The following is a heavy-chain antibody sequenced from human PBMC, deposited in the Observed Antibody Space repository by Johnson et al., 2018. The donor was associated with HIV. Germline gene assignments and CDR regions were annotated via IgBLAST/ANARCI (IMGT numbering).Heavy chain of an antibody. CDR1: GFTFDDYA. V-gene: IGHV3-43*01. CDR3: ARDRGWGVIDAFDI. J-gene: IGHJ3*02. D-gene: IGHD3-16*02. CDR2: ISWDGSEK. Sequence: VQLVESGGGVVQPGRSLRLSCAASGFTFDDYAMHWVRQAPGKGLEWVSLISWDGSEKYYADSVKGRFTNSRDNSKNTLYMQMNSLRTEDTALYYWARDRGWGVIDAFDIWGQGTMVTVSS.